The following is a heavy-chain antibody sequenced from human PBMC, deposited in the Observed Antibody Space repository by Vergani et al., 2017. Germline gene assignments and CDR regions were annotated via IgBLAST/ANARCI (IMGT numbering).Heavy chain of an antibody. V-gene: IGHV4-59*01. J-gene: IGHJ5*02. CDR1: GGSMSGYY. D-gene: IGHD3-10*01. CDR2: MYHSGST. CDR3: GRVADFYGVGSRLLDL. Sequence: QVRLQESGPGLVKPSETLSLTRSVSGGSMSGYYWSWIRQPPGREREWVWYMYHSGSTNYNPSLETRVTISGDTSKNQFSLKLNSVTAAATAVYYCGRVADFYGVGSRLLDLWGQGILVAVSS.